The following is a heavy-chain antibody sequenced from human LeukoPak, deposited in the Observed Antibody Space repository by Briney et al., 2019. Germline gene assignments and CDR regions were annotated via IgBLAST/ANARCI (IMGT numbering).Heavy chain of an antibody. D-gene: IGHD3-22*01. CDR2: ISYDGSNK. Sequence: GRSLRLSCAASGFTFSSYGMHWVRQAPGKGLEWVALISYDGSNKYYADSVKGRFTISRDNSKNTLYLQMNSLRAEDTAVYYCAKDCRRASYYYDGSGYCHDAFDIWGQGTMVTVSS. V-gene: IGHV3-30*18. CDR1: GFTFSSYG. J-gene: IGHJ3*02. CDR3: AKDCRRASYYYDGSGYCHDAFDI.